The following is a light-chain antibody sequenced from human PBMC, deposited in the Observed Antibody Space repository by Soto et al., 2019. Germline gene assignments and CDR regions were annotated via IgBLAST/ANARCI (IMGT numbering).Light chain of an antibody. Sequence: EIVLKQSPGTLSLSPGERATLSCRASQSVSSSYLAWYQQKAGQAPRLLIYGASNRATGIPDRFSGSGSGTDFILTISRLEPEDFAVYYCQHYGSSWTFGQGAKVDIK. J-gene: IGKJ1*01. V-gene: IGKV3-20*01. CDR2: GAS. CDR1: QSVSSSY. CDR3: QHYGSSWT.